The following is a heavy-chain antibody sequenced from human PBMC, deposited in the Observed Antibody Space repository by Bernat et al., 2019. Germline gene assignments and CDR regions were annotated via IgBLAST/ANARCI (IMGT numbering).Heavy chain of an antibody. J-gene: IGHJ4*02. D-gene: IGHD3-9*01. CDR1: GFTFGDYA. V-gene: IGHV3-49*03. CDR3: TRARRLGYDILTGYYPHFDY. Sequence: EVQLVESGGGLVQPGRSLRLSCTASGFTFGDYAMSWFRQAPGKGLEWVGFIRSKAYGGTTEYAASVKGRFTIYIDDSKSFSYLQMTSLKTEDTAVYYCTRARRLGYDILTGYYPHFDYSGQGPQVTVSS. CDR2: IRSKAYGGTT.